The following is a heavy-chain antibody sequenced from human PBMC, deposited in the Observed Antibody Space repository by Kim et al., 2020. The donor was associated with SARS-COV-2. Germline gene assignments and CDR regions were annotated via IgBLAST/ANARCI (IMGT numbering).Heavy chain of an antibody. CDR3: ARHVIEGIPYYYDSSGYVSY. CDR1: GGSISSSSYY. V-gene: IGHV4-39*01. CDR2: IYYSGST. Sequence: SETLSLTCTVSGGSISSSSYYWGWIRQPPGKGLEWIGSIYYSGSTYYNPSLKSRVTISVDTSKNQFSLKLSSVTAADTAVYYCARHVIEGIPYYYDSSGYVSYWGQGTLVTVSS. J-gene: IGHJ4*02. D-gene: IGHD3-22*01.